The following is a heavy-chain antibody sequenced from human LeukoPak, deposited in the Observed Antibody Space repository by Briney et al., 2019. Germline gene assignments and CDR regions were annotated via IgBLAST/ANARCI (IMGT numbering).Heavy chain of an antibody. CDR1: GGSTSSYY. CDR3: ARGFQWHPKPCVFDV. J-gene: IGHJ3*01. CDR2: IYYTGDT. Sequence: SETLSLTCTISGGSTSSYYWSWIRQSPGKGLEWIGDIYYTGDTNDNPSLKSRASISINTSNNQFSLRLRSVTAADTAVYYCARGFQWHPKPCVFDVWGQGTMVTVSS. V-gene: IGHV4-59*12. D-gene: IGHD2-8*01.